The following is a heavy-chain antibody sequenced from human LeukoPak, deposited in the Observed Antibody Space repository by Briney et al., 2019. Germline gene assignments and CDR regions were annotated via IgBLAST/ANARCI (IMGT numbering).Heavy chain of an antibody. CDR1: GFTFSTAW. V-gene: IGHV3-15*01. CDR3: ITEYYGSAMY. CDR2: NKSKNVGGTT. J-gene: IGHJ4*02. Sequence: PGGSLRISCAASGFTFSTAWMSWVRQAPGKGLEWVGRNKSKNVGGTTEFTAPVKGRFTISRDDSKNTVYLQMNSLRTEDTAVYYCITEYYGSAMYWGQGALVTVSS. D-gene: IGHD3-10*01.